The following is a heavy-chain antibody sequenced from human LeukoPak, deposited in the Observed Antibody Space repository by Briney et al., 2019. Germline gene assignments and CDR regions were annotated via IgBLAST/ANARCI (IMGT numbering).Heavy chain of an antibody. J-gene: IGHJ6*02. V-gene: IGHV3-66*01. CDR2: IYSVGST. CDR3: ARDRTYYDSSGYSYGMDV. CDR1: VFFVSSNY. D-gene: IGHD3-22*01. Sequence: PGGCLRLSCAASVFFVSSNYMSWVRQAPGKGLEWVSVIYSVGSTYYADSVKGRFTISRDNSNTTLYLQMNSLRAEDTAVYYCARDRTYYDSSGYSYGMDVWGQGTTVTVSS.